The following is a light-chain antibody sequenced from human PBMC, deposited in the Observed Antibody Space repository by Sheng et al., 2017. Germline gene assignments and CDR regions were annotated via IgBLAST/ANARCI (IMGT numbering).Light chain of an antibody. CDR3: QQYGSSPWT. V-gene: IGKV3-20*01. Sequence: ESVLTQSPGTLSLSPGERATLSCRASQSVSSTYLAWYQQKPGQAPRLLIYGAYKRATGIPDRFSGSGSGTDFTFTISRLEPEDFAVYYCQQYGSSPWTFGQGTKVEIK. J-gene: IGKJ1*01. CDR2: GAY. CDR1: QSVSSTY.